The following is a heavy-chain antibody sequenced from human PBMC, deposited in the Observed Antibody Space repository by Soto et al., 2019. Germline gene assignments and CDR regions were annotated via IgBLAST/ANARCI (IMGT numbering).Heavy chain of an antibody. D-gene: IGHD3-10*01. J-gene: IGHJ6*02. CDR3: ARLTLGGYYESGRDYYYYGMDV. CDR1: GYTFTSYG. Sequence: QVQVVQSGAEVKKPGASVKVSCKASGYTFTSYGITWVRQAPGQGLEWMGWISAYNGNTNYAQKLQGRVTMTTDTATSTAYMELRSRRSADTAVYYRARLTLGGYYESGRDYYYYGMDVWGQGTTVTVSS. CDR2: ISAYNGNT. V-gene: IGHV1-18*01.